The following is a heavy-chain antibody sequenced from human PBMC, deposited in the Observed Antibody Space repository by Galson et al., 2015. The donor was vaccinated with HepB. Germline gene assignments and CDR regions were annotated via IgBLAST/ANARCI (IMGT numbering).Heavy chain of an antibody. V-gene: IGHV3-30*18. J-gene: IGHJ4*02. CDR3: AKDRGPTMVQGLGDY. CDR1: GFTFSSYG. D-gene: IGHD3-10*01. Sequence: SLRLSCAASGFTFSSYGMHWVRQAPGKGLEWVAVIPYDGSNKYYADSVKGRFTISRDNSKNTLYLQMNSLRAEDTAVYYCAKDRGPTMVQGLGDYWGQGTLVTVSS. CDR2: IPYDGSNK.